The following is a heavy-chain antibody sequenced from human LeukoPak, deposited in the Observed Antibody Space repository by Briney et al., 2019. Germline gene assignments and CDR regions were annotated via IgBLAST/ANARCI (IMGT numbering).Heavy chain of an antibody. CDR2: INPNSGGT. CDR1: GYTFTGYY. Sequence: ASVKVSCKASGYTFTGYYMHWVRQAPGQGLEWMGWINPNSGGTNYAQKFQGRVTMTRDTSISTAYMELSRLRSEDTAVYYCAGVGATTSYYYMDVWGKGTTVTVSS. J-gene: IGHJ6*03. CDR3: AGVGATTSYYYMDV. D-gene: IGHD1-26*01. V-gene: IGHV1-2*02.